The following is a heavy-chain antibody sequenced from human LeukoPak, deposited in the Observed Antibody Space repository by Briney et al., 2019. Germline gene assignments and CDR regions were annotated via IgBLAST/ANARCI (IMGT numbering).Heavy chain of an antibody. CDR3: ARDLISDYYDSSGYYGPFDY. D-gene: IGHD3-22*01. V-gene: IGHV3-21*01. Sequence: GGSLRLSCAASGFTFSSYSMNWVRQAPGKGLEWVSSISSSSSYIYYADSVEGRFTISRDNAKNSLYLQMNSLRAEDTAVYYCARDLISDYYDSSGYYGPFDYWGQGTLVTVSS. CDR2: ISSSSSYI. CDR1: GFTFSSYS. J-gene: IGHJ4*02.